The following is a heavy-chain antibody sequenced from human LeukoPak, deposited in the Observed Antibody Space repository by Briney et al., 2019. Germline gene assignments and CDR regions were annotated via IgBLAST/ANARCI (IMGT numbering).Heavy chain of an antibody. D-gene: IGHD3-3*01. Sequence: TGGSLRLSCAASGFTFSSYAMSWVRQAPGKGLEWVSAISGSGGSTYYADSVKGRFTISRDNSKNTLYLQINSLRAEDTAVYYCAKDVVGSRQPYENWGQGTLVTVSS. J-gene: IGHJ4*02. V-gene: IGHV3-23*01. CDR2: ISGSGGST. CDR1: GFTFSSYA. CDR3: AKDVVGSRQPYEN.